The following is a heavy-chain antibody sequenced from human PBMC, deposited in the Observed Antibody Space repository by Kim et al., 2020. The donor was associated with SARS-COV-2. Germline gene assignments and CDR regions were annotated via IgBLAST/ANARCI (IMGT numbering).Heavy chain of an antibody. D-gene: IGHD3-10*01. CDR2: INHSGST. CDR3: ARGSQGAMVRGVRTANWFDP. CDR1: GGSFSGYY. Sequence: SETLSLTCAVYGGSFSGYYWSWIRQPPGKGLEWIGEINHSGSTNYNPSLKSRVTISVDTSKNQFSLKLSSVTAADTAVYYCARGSQGAMVRGVRTANWFDPWGQGTLVTVSS. J-gene: IGHJ5*02. V-gene: IGHV4-34*01.